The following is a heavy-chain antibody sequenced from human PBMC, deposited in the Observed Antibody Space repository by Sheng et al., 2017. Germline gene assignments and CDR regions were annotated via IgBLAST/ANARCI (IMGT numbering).Heavy chain of an antibody. V-gene: IGHV4-39*07. CDR2: IYYSGST. J-gene: IGHJ5*02. D-gene: IGHD3-22*01. Sequence: QLQLQESGPGLVKPSETLFLTCTVSGGSISSSSYYWGWIRQPPGKGLEWIGSIYYSGSTYYNPSLKSRVTISVDTSKNQFSLKLSSVTAADTAVYYCARDKXDSSGYYYAWFDPGAREPWSPSPQ. CDR3: ARDKXDSSGYYYAWFDP. CDR1: GGSISSSSYY.